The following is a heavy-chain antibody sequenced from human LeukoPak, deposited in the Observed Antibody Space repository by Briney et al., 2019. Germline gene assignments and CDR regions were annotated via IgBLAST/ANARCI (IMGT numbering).Heavy chain of an antibody. J-gene: IGHJ4*02. CDR3: ARDPQTYYYDSSGYYSFDY. CDR2: INPNSGGT. D-gene: IGHD3-22*01. V-gene: IGHV1-2*06. Sequence: ASVKVSCKASGYTFTSYGISWVRQAPGQGLEWMGRINPNSGGTNYSQKFQGRVTMTRDTSISTAYMELSRLRSDDTAVYYCARDPQTYYYDSSGYYSFDYWGQGTLVTVSS. CDR1: GYTFTSYG.